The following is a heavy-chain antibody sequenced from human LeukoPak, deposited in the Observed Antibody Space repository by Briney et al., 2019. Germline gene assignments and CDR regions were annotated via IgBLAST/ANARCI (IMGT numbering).Heavy chain of an antibody. V-gene: IGHV4-31*03. Sequence: SETLSLTCTVSGGSISSGGYYWSWIRQHPGKGLEWIGYIYYSGSTYYNPSLKSRVTISVDTSKNQFSLKLSSVTAADTAAYYCARGPRTGWGYYYYYGMDVWGQGTTVTVSS. CDR1: GGSISSGGYY. CDR2: IYYSGST. D-gene: IGHD3-16*01. J-gene: IGHJ6*02. CDR3: ARGPRTGWGYYYYYGMDV.